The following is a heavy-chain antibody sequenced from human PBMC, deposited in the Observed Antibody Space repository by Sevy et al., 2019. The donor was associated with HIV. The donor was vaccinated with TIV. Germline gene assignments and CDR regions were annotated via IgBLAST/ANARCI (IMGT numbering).Heavy chain of an antibody. D-gene: IGHD2-2*01. CDR1: GFTVGSNY. Sequence: GGSLRLSCAASGFTVGSNYMSWVRQAPGKGLEWVSSISGRSSYIHYADSVRGRFTISRDNAKNSLYLQMNSLRADDTAVYFCARDGGCSSTSCLLYFDSWGQGALVTVSS. CDR2: ISGRSSYI. CDR3: ARDGGCSSTSCLLYFDS. V-gene: IGHV3-21*06. J-gene: IGHJ4*02.